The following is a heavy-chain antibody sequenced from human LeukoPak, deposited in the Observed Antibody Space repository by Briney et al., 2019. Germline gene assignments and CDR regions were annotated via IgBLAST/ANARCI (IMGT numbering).Heavy chain of an antibody. CDR2: INPNSGGT. Sequence: ASVKVSCKASGYTFTGYYMHWVRQAPGQGLEWMGWINPNSGGTNYAQKFQGRVTMTRDTSISTAYMELSRLRSDDTAVYYCARASPPSYYYGSGSYDYWSQGTLVTVSS. CDR3: ARASPPSYYYGSGSYDY. V-gene: IGHV1-2*02. D-gene: IGHD3-10*01. CDR1: GYTFTGYY. J-gene: IGHJ4*02.